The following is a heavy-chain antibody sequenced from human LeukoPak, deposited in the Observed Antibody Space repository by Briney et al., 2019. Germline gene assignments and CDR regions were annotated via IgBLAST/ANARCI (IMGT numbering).Heavy chain of an antibody. V-gene: IGHV4-39*07. CDR1: GGSISSTTYY. Sequence: SETLSLTCIVSGGSISSTTYYWGWIRQPPGKRLEWIGSIYYSGNTNYNPSLKSRVATSVDASKNQFSLKLSSVTAADTAVYYCARVSSGATTVDYWGQGTLVTVSS. CDR2: IYYSGNT. J-gene: IGHJ4*02. CDR3: ARVSSGATTVDY. D-gene: IGHD1-26*01.